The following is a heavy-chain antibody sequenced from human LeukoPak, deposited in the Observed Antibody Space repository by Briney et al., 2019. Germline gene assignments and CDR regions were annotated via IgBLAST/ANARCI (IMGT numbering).Heavy chain of an antibody. CDR3: ARDVGTVYYYYMDV. J-gene: IGHJ6*03. CDR1: GFTFSSYS. V-gene: IGHV3-21*01. Sequence: GGSLRLSRAASGFTFSSYSMNWVRQAAGKGLEWVSSISSSSSYIYYADSVKGRFTISRDNAKNSLYLQMNSLRAEDTAVYYCARDVGTVYYYYMDVWGKGTTVTVSS. D-gene: IGHD4-17*01. CDR2: ISSSSSYI.